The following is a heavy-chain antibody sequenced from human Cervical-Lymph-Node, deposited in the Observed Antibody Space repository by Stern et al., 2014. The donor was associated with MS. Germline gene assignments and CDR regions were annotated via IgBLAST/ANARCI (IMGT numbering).Heavy chain of an antibody. CDR3: PHGPLAFDSKVNYSGLTY. V-gene: IGHV2-5*02. J-gene: IGHJ4*02. CDR1: GFSLSTSGVG. CDR2: IYLDDDE. Sequence: ESGPTVVKPTQTLTLTCTFSGFSLSTSGVGVGWIRQTTGKALEWLAFIYLDDDEHYRPSLKKRLTITKDTSKHKVVLTMTTWDPLETATFYFPHGPLAFDSKVNYSGLTYGGQGIL. D-gene: IGHD3-22*01.